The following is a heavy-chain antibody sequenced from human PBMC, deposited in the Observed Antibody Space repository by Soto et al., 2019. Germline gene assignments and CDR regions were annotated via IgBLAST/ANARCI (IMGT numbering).Heavy chain of an antibody. J-gene: IGHJ6*03. CDR1: GFTFSNYW. CDR3: ARGDCVGGTCYSLARPFYYYMDV. D-gene: IGHD2-15*01. Sequence: EVQLVESGGGLVQPGGSLRLSCAASGFTFSNYWMYWVRQAPGKGREGVPGINSDGSVSGPADSVRGRLTISRDKVKTTMYLHTDSLGAEDTAVYFCARGDCVGGTCYSLARPFYYYMDVWGKGPKVTVFS. V-gene: IGHV3-74*02. CDR2: INSDGSVS.